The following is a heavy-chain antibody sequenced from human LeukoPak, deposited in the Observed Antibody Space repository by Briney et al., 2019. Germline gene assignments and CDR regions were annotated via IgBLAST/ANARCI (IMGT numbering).Heavy chain of an antibody. CDR2: INPSGGYT. J-gene: IGHJ4*02. V-gene: IGHV1-46*01. Sequence: ASVKVSCKASGYTFSNYYMHWVRQAPGQGLEWMGVINPSGGYTIYTEKFQGRVTMTRDTSTSTVYMELSSLRSEDTAVYYCARGGTSGWRTPNDDYWGQGTLVTVSS. CDR3: ARGGTSGWRTPNDDY. D-gene: IGHD6-19*01. CDR1: GYTFSNYY.